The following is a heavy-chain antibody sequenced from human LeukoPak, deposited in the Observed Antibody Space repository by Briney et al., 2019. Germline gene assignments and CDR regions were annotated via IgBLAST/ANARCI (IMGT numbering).Heavy chain of an antibody. V-gene: IGHV4-59*08. J-gene: IGHJ3*02. CDR3: ARQGYDIDAFDI. Sequence: SETLSLACTVSGGSISSYYWSWIRQPPGKGLEWIGYIYYSGSTNYNPSLKSRVTISVDTSKNQFSLKLSSVTAADTAVYYCARQGYDIDAFDIWGQGTMVTVSS. CDR2: IYYSGST. CDR1: GGSISSYY. D-gene: IGHD3-22*01.